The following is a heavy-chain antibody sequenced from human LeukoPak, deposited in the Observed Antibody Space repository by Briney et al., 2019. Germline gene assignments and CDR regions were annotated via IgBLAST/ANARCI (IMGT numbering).Heavy chain of an antibody. Sequence: PSETLSLTCSVSSDSISRYYWSWIRQSPGKSLEWIGYMYHGGSAHYSPSLRSRVTISIGRSRNQISLKVASVTTADTAVYFCARVRGQLWPPDYWGQGTQVIVSS. CDR3: ARVRGQLWPPDY. V-gene: IGHV4-59*03. J-gene: IGHJ4*02. CDR2: MYHGGSA. CDR1: SDSISRYY. D-gene: IGHD1-1*01.